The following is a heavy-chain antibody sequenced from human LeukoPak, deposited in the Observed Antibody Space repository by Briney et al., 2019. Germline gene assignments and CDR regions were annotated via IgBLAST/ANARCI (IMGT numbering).Heavy chain of an antibody. CDR3: ALCYYYDSSGYYEWFDP. Sequence: EASVKVSCKASGYTFTGYYMHWVRQAPGQGLEWMGWINPNSGGTNYAQKFQGRVTMTRDTSISTAYMELSRLRSDDTAVYYCALCYYYDSSGYYEWFDPWGQGTLVTVSS. CDR2: INPNSGGT. D-gene: IGHD3-22*01. V-gene: IGHV1-2*02. CDR1: GYTFTGYY. J-gene: IGHJ5*02.